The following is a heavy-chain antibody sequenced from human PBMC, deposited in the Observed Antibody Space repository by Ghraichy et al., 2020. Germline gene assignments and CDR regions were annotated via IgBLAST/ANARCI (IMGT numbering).Heavy chain of an antibody. Sequence: GSLRLSCTVSGGSISSYYWSWIRQPPGKGLEWIGYIYYSGSTNYNPSLKSRVTISVDTSKNQFSLKLSSVTAADTAVYYCASSSGYYLRYFDYWGQGTLVTVSS. CDR3: ASSSGYYLRYFDY. CDR2: IYYSGST. D-gene: IGHD3-22*01. V-gene: IGHV4-59*01. J-gene: IGHJ4*02. CDR1: GGSISSYY.